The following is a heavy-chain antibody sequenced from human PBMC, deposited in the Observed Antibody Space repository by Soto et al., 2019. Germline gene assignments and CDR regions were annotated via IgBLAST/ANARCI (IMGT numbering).Heavy chain of an antibody. D-gene: IGHD2-15*01. CDR3: AGLRGYAGSPIDY. J-gene: IGHJ4*02. V-gene: IGHV4-59*01. CDR2: ISYSGNT. Sequence: SETLSLTCTVSGGSIISGYWSWIRQPPGKGLEWIGYISYSGNTNYNPSLKSRVTMSVDTPKNQFSLRLSSVTTADTAVYYCAGLRGYAGSPIDYWGQGTMVTVSS. CDR1: GGSIISGY.